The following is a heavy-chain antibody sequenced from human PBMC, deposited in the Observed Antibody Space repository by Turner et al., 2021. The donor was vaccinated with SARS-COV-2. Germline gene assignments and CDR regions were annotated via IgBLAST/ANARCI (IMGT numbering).Heavy chain of an antibody. CDR2: IIPIRGIA. CDR1: GGSFSSYA. Sequence: QVKLVQSGAAVTKPGAAVKVSCKASGGSFSSYAISWVRRAPGQGHGWMGGIIPIRGIANYAQKFQGRVTITADKSTSTAYMELSSLGSEDTAVYYCARDDRICSSTSCHTLFDPWGQGTLVTVSS. V-gene: IGHV1-69*10. D-gene: IGHD2-2*01. CDR3: ARDDRICSSTSCHTLFDP. J-gene: IGHJ5*02.